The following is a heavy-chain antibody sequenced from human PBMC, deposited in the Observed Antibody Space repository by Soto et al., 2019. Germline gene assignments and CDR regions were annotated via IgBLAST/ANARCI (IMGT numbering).Heavy chain of an antibody. D-gene: IGHD6-13*01. CDR1: GYTFTTYY. CDR2: IIPIFGTA. V-gene: IGHV1-69*13. J-gene: IGHJ4*02. Sequence: SVKVSCKASGYTFTTYYMHWVRQAPGQGLEWMGGIIPIFGTANYAQKFQGRVTITADESTSTAYMELSSLRSEDTAVYYCARAGQQQLVFDYWGQGTLVTVSS. CDR3: ARAGQQQLVFDY.